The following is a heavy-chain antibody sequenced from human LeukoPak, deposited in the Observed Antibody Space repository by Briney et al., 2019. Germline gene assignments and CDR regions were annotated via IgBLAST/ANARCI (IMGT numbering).Heavy chain of an antibody. J-gene: IGHJ5*02. D-gene: IGHD6-19*01. CDR1: GGSISDSSYY. CDR2: IYYTGNT. V-gene: IGHV4-39*01. Sequence: SETLSLTSTVSGGSISDSSYYWARIRQPPGKGLEWVGTIYYTGNTFYSPSLKSRLTISIDTSKNQFSLKLSSVTAAYTAVYYCSRRSTGQSSGWSYDPWGQGNLVTVSS. CDR3: SRRSTGQSSGWSYDP.